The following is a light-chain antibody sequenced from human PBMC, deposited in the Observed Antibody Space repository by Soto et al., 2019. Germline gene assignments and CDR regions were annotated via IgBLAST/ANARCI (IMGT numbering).Light chain of an antibody. CDR1: QDIIDR. CDR2: AAS. V-gene: IGKV1-16*02. Sequence: DIQMTQSPSSLSASVGDRITITCRASQDIIDRLVWFQQKPGKAPNSLIYAASNLQSGVPSKFSGSGSGTDFTLTISSLQPEDFATYYCQQYKDYPLTCGGGTRVEIK. CDR3: QQYKDYPLT. J-gene: IGKJ4*01.